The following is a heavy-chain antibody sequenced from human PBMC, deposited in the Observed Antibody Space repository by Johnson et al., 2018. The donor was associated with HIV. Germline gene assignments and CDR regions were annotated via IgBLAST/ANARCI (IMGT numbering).Heavy chain of an antibody. CDR3: TTDQLQQLVHDAFDI. V-gene: IGHV3-7*01. CDR2: IKQDGSEK. CDR1: GFTFSSYW. J-gene: IGHJ3*02. D-gene: IGHD6-13*01. Sequence: VQLVESGGGVVQPGGSLRLSCAASGFTFSSYWMSWVRQAPGKGLEWVANIKQDGSEKYYVDSVKGRFTISRDNAKNSLYLQMNSLRAEDTAVYYCTTDQLQQLVHDAFDIWGQGTMVTVSS.